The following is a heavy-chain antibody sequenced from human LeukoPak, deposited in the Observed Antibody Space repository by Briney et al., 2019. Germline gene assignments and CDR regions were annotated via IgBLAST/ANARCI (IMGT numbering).Heavy chain of an antibody. J-gene: IGHJ4*02. V-gene: IGHV3-21*01. Sequence: GGSLRLSCAASGFTFSSYSMNWVRQAPGKGLEWVSSVSSSSSYIYYADSVKGRFTISRDNAKNSLYLQMNSLRAEDTAVYYCARGSTVTTDYWGQGTLVTVSS. D-gene: IGHD4-17*01. CDR2: VSSSSSYI. CDR1: GFTFSSYS. CDR3: ARGSTVTTDY.